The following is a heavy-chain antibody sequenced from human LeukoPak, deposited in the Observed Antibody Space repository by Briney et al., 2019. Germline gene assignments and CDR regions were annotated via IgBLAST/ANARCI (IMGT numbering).Heavy chain of an antibody. V-gene: IGHV4-39*01. CDR2: IYYSGST. CDR3: ARMVLNYFDY. Sequence: PSETLSLTCTVSGGSISSSSYYWGWIRQPPGKGLEWIGSIYYSGSTYYNPSLKSRVTISVDTSKNQFSLKLSSVTAADTAVYYCARMVLNYFDYWGQGTLVTVSS. CDR1: GGSISSSSYY. D-gene: IGHD3-10*01. J-gene: IGHJ4*02.